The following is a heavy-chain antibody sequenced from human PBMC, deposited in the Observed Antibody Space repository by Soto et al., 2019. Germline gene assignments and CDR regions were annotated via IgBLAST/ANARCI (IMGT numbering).Heavy chain of an antibody. CDR1: GDSVSNKGAT. CDR3: ARDPPDFNSGFDY. J-gene: IGHJ4*02. D-gene: IGHD6-19*01. CDR2: AYYTSQRRY. Sequence: SQTLSLTCVISGDSVSNKGATWNWIRQSPSRGLEWLGRAYYTSQRRYDYATSVRSRISINPDTSKNQFSLQLNSVTPEDTAVYYCARDPPDFNSGFDYWGQGILVTVSS. V-gene: IGHV6-1*01.